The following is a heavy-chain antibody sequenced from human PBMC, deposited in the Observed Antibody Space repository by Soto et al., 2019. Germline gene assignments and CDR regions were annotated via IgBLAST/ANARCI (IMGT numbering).Heavy chain of an antibody. V-gene: IGHV3-23*01. Sequence: GGSLRLSCAASGFTFSSYAMSWVRQAPGKGLEWVSAISGSGGSTYYADSVKGRFTISRDNSKNTLYLQMNSLRAEDTAVYYCAKEAGDCSGGSCYPAQAFDIWGQGTMVTVSS. CDR2: ISGSGGST. D-gene: IGHD2-15*01. J-gene: IGHJ3*02. CDR1: GFTFSSYA. CDR3: AKEAGDCSGGSCYPAQAFDI.